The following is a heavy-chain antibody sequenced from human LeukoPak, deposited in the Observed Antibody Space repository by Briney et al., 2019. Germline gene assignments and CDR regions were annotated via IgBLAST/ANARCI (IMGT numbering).Heavy chain of an antibody. CDR1: GGSFSGYY. CDR2: INHSGST. CDR3: ARHKRSGATRAGAFDI. D-gene: IGHD1-26*01. V-gene: IGHV4-34*01. Sequence: SETLSLTCAVYGGSFSGYYWSWIRQPPGKGLEWIGEINHSGSTNYNPSLKSRVTISVDTSKNQFSLKLSSVTAADTALYYCARHKRSGATRAGAFDIWGQGTMVTVSS. J-gene: IGHJ3*02.